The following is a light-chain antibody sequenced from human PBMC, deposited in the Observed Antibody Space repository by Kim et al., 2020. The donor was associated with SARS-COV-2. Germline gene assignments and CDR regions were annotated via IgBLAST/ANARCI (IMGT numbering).Light chain of an antibody. CDR1: QGISHS. CDR3: QQFHSYPHT. J-gene: IGKJ2*01. CDR2: GAS. Sequence: NRLTQSPSSLSASVGDRVTITCRAGQGISHSLAWYQQKPGKAPNLLIYGASTLQSGVPSRFSGSGSATEFTLTISSLQPEDFATYYCQQFHSYPHTFGQGTKLEI. V-gene: IGKV1-9*01.